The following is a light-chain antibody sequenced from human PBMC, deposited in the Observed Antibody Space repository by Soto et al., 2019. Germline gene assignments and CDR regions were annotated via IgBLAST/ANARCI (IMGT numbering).Light chain of an antibody. CDR2: GND. Sequence: QSVLTQPPSVSGAPGQRVTISCTGSSSNIGAGSDVHWYQHLPGTAPKLLIYGNDNRPSGVPDRFSGSKSGTSASLAITGLQAEDEADYYCQSYDSSLSGSYVFGTGTKVTVL. V-gene: IGLV1-40*01. CDR3: QSYDSSLSGSYV. CDR1: SSNIGAGSD. J-gene: IGLJ1*01.